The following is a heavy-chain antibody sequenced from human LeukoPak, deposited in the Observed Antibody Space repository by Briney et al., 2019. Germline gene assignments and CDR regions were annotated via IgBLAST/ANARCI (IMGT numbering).Heavy chain of an antibody. CDR3: ATSTAAAGTD. J-gene: IGHJ4*02. Sequence: GGSLRLSCAASGFTFSNLWMSWVRQAPGKGLKWVANIKQDGSEKYYVDSVKGRFTISRDNAQNSLYLQMNSLRAEDTAIYYCATSTAAAGTDWGQGTLVTVSS. CDR2: IKQDGSEK. V-gene: IGHV3-7*03. D-gene: IGHD6-13*01. CDR1: GFTFSNLW.